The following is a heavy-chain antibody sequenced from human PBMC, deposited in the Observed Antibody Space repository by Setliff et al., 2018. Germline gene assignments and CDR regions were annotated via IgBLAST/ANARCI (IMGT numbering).Heavy chain of an antibody. CDR1: GFTFSTYS. D-gene: IGHD2-15*01. Sequence: PGGSLRLSCAASGFTFSTYSMSWVRQAPGKGLEWVSAISGDSEYIYYRDSVKGRFTISRDNSKNTLYLQMNSLRPEDTAVYYCARTCSGSGCYAGLESWGQGTPVTVSS. CDR2: ISGDSEYI. CDR3: ARTCSGSGCYAGLES. V-gene: IGHV3-23*01. J-gene: IGHJ4*02.